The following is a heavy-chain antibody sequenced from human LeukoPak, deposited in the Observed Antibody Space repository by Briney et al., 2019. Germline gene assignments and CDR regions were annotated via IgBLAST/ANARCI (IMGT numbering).Heavy chain of an antibody. CDR3: ASGVDYYGSGSLMDV. D-gene: IGHD3-10*01. CDR2: ISSSGSTI. CDR1: GFIFRSYE. V-gene: IGHV3-48*03. J-gene: IGHJ6*04. Sequence: GGSLRLSCAASGFIFRSYEMNWVRQAPGKGLEWVSYISSSGSTIYYADSVKGRFTLSRDNAKNSLYLQMNSLRAEDTAVYYCASGVDYYGSGSLMDVWGKGTTVTVSS.